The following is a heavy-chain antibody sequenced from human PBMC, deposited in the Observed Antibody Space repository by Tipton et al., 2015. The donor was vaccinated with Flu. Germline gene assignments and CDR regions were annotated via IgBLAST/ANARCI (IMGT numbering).Heavy chain of an antibody. CDR2: VSDTGTT. Sequence: TLSLTCTVSGGSISPYYWNWIRQPPGKGLEWIGYYVSDTGTTDYNPSLRSRVAISEDTSTNQFFLRLSSVTAADTAVYYYARASAPVRGSYQGGGFDVWVQGTVVTVSS. J-gene: IGHJ3*01. CDR1: GGSISPYY. D-gene: IGHD1-26*01. V-gene: IGHV4-59*01. CDR3: ARASAPVRGSYQGGGFDV.